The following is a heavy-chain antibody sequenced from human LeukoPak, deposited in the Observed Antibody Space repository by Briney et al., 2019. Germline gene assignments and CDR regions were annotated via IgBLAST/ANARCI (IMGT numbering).Heavy chain of an antibody. D-gene: IGHD4-17*01. CDR2: ISDDGRNK. Sequence: GGSLRLSCAASGFTFTSYTMSWVRQAPGKGLEWVGVISDDGRNKKYADSVKGRFTISRDNSKDTLYLQMNSLRDEDTAVYYCAKRPSDYGDYVTYFDYWGQGTLVTVSS. J-gene: IGHJ4*02. V-gene: IGHV3-30*18. CDR1: GFTFTSYT. CDR3: AKRPSDYGDYVTYFDY.